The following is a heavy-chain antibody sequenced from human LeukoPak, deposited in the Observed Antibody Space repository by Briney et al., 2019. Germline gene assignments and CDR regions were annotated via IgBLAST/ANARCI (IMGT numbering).Heavy chain of an antibody. CDR2: ISSSSSYI. CDR1: GFTFSSYS. J-gene: IGHJ4*02. V-gene: IGHV3-21*01. Sequence: KTGGSLRLSCAASGFTFSSYSMNWVRQAPGKGLEWVSSISSSSSYIYYADSVKGRFTISRDNAKNSLYLQMNSLRAEDTAVYYCARDRTGWTIDYWGQGTLVTVSS. D-gene: IGHD6-19*01. CDR3: ARDRTGWTIDY.